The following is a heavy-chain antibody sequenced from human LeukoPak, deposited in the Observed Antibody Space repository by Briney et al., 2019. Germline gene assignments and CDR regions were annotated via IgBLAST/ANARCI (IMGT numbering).Heavy chain of an antibody. CDR2: IKQDGSEK. Sequence: LPGGSLRLSCAASGFTFSSYSMNWVRQAPGKGLEWVANIKQDGSEKYYVDSVKGRFTISRDNAKNSLYLQMNSLRAEDTAVYYCAREMGATPPYYYYYMDVWGKGTTVTVSS. J-gene: IGHJ6*03. CDR1: GFTFSSYS. V-gene: IGHV3-7*01. CDR3: AREMGATPPYYYYYMDV. D-gene: IGHD1-26*01.